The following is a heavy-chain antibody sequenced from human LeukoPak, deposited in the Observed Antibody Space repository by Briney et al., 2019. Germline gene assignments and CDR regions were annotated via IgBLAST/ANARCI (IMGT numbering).Heavy chain of an antibody. J-gene: IGHJ6*03. CDR1: GFTFSDYY. V-gene: IGHV3-11*04. CDR3: TREGRNSGSYYPYYYYMDV. D-gene: IGHD1-26*01. Sequence: GGSLRLSCAASGFTFSDYYMSWIRQAPGKGLEWVSCISSSGSTIYYADSVKGRFTISRDNAKNSLYLQMNSLRAEDTAVYYCTREGRNSGSYYPYYYYMDVWGKGTTVTVSS. CDR2: ISSSGSTI.